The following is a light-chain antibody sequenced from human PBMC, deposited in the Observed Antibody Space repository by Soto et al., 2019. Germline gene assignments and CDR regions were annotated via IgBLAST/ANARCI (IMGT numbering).Light chain of an antibody. J-gene: IGKJ3*01. Sequence: DIQMTQSPSSLSASVGDRVTITCRASQGISNSLAWYQQRPGKVPKLLIYAASTLQSGVPSRFSGSGSGTDFTLTISSLQPEDVATYYCQKYNSAPPTFGPGTNVDIE. CDR1: QGISNS. V-gene: IGKV1-27*01. CDR3: QKYNSAPPT. CDR2: AAS.